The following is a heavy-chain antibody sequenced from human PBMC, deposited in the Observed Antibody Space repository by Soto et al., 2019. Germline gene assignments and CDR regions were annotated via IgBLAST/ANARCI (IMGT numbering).Heavy chain of an antibody. CDR3: ATNYGSGYRAFDY. CDR2: INPILSVS. V-gene: IGHV1-69*02. Sequence: SVKVSCKASGDTFSFYSINWVRQAPGLGLEWMGRINPILSVSNYAQKFQGRVTITADKSTSTAYMELSSLRSEDTAMYYCATNYGSGYRAFDYWGQGTLVTVSS. CDR1: GDTFSFYS. D-gene: IGHD3-10*01. J-gene: IGHJ4*02.